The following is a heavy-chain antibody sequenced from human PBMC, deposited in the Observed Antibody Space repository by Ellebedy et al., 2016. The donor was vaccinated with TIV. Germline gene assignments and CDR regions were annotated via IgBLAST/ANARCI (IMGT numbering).Heavy chain of an antibody. CDR2: INHSGST. CDR1: GGSFSGYY. Sequence: SETLSLXXAVYGGSFSGYYWSWIRQPPGKGLEWIWEINHSGSTNYDPSLESRVTISVDTSKNQFSLKLSSVTAADTAVYYCARGRQYYDTSAFYLDYWGQGILVTVSS. D-gene: IGHD3-22*01. V-gene: IGHV4-34*01. CDR3: ARGRQYYDTSAFYLDY. J-gene: IGHJ4*02.